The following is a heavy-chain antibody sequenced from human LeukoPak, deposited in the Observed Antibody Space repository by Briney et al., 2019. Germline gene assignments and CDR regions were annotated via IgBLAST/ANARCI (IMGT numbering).Heavy chain of an antibody. D-gene: IGHD5-18*01. V-gene: IGHV3-23*01. Sequence: PGGSLRLSCAASGFTFSSYAMSWVRQAPGKGLEWVSAISGSGGSTYYADSVRGRFTISRDNSKNTLHLQMNSLRAEDTAVYYCTKNFPGEMVNYYYGMDVWGQGTTVTVSS. CDR3: TKNFPGEMVNYYYGMDV. CDR1: GFTFSSYA. CDR2: ISGSGGST. J-gene: IGHJ6*02.